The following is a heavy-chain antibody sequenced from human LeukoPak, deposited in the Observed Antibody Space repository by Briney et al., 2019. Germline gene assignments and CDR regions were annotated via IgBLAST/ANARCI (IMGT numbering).Heavy chain of an antibody. J-gene: IGHJ3*02. Sequence: SETLSLTCTVSGGSISRYYWSWIRQPPGKGLEWIGYIYYSGSTNYNPSLKSRVTISVDTSKNQFSLKLTSVTAADTAVYYCARRTYDLWSGDYTGAFDIWGQGTMVTVSS. CDR3: ARRTYDLWSGDYTGAFDI. V-gene: IGHV4-59*01. CDR1: GGSISRYY. D-gene: IGHD3-3*01. CDR2: IYYSGST.